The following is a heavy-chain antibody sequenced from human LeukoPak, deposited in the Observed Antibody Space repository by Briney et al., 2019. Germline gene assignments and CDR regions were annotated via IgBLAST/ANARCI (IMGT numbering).Heavy chain of an antibody. CDR1: GGTYSSYA. D-gene: IGHD1-26*01. CDR3: ARDQKVGATPYLGMDV. J-gene: IGHJ6*02. Sequence: SVKVSCKASGGTYSSYAINWVRQAPGQGLEWMGRIIPMLGTVNYAQKFQGRVTIIADEFTSTAYMELSSLRSDDTAMYYCARDQKVGATPYLGMDVWGQGTTVTVSS. CDR2: IIPMLGTV. V-gene: IGHV1-69*11.